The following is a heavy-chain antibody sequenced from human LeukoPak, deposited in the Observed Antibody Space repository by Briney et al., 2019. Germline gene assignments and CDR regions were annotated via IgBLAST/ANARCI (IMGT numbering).Heavy chain of an antibody. Sequence: PGGSLRLSCAASGFTFSSYGMHWVRQAPGKGLEWVSYISSSSSYTNYADSVEGRFTISRDNAKNSLYLQMNSLRAEDTAVYYCARDPGSSWYEPQYYYYGMDVWGQGTTVTVSS. J-gene: IGHJ6*02. CDR2: ISSSSSYT. V-gene: IGHV3-21*05. CDR3: ARDPGSSWYEPQYYYYGMDV. D-gene: IGHD6-13*01. CDR1: GFTFSSYG.